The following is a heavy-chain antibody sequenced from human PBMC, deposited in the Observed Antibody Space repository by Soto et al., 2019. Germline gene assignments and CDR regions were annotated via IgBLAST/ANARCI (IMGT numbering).Heavy chain of an antibody. D-gene: IGHD6-13*01. CDR1: GYTLTELS. Sequence: ASLKVSCKVSGYTLTELSMHWVRQAPGKGLEWMGGFDPEDGETIYAQKFQGRVTMTEDTSTDTAYMELGSLRSEDTAVYYCATDREGSWLLLFDYWGQGTLVTVSS. J-gene: IGHJ4*02. CDR2: FDPEDGET. V-gene: IGHV1-24*01. CDR3: ATDREGSWLLLFDY.